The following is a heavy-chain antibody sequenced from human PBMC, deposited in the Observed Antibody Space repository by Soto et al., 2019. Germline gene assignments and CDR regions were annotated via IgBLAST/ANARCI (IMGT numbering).Heavy chain of an antibody. D-gene: IGHD6-6*01. Sequence: SETLSLTCAVYGGSFSGYYWSWIRQPPGKGLEWIGYIYYSGSTYYNPSLKSRVTISVDTSKNQFSLKLSSVTAADTAVYYCARLYSSSSWNFDYWGQGTLVTVSS. CDR1: GGSFSGYY. J-gene: IGHJ4*02. CDR3: ARLYSSSSWNFDY. CDR2: IYYSGST. V-gene: IGHV4-34*09.